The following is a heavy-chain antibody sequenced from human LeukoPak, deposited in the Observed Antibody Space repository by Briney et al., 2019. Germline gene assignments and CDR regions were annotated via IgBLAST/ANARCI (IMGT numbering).Heavy chain of an antibody. Sequence: GGSLRLSCAASGLTFSSYSMHWVRQAPGRGLEWVSYISSSSTYIYYADSVKGRFTVSRDNAKNSLFLQMNSLRAEDTAVYYCAGDLGYSGSLWGLGTLVTVSS. CDR2: ISSSSTYI. V-gene: IGHV3-21*01. CDR3: AGDLGYSGSL. CDR1: GLTFSSYS. J-gene: IGHJ4*02. D-gene: IGHD2-15*01.